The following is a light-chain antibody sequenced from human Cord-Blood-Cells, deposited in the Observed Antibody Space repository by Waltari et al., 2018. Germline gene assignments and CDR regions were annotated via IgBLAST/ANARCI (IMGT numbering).Light chain of an antibody. CDR3: QQYYSTPYT. J-gene: IGKJ2*01. Sequence: DIVMTQSPDSPAVSLGERATINCKSSQSVLYSSNNQNYLAWYQQKPGQPPKLLIYWAPTRESGVPDRFSGSGCGTDFTLTISSLQAEDVAVYYCQQYYSTPYTFGQGTKLEIK. CDR1: QSVLYSSNNQNY. V-gene: IGKV4-1*01. CDR2: WAP.